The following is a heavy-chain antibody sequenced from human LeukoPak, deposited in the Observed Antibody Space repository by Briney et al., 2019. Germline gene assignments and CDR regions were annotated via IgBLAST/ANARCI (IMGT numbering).Heavy chain of an antibody. CDR3: AKLTPGGNSEGFDY. J-gene: IGHJ4*02. CDR2: ITGSGGST. D-gene: IGHD4-23*01. Sequence: GGSLRLSCAASGFTFSSYAMSWVRQAPGKGLEWVSAITGSGGSTYYADPVKGRFTISRDNSKNTLYLQMNSLRAEDTAVYYCAKLTPGGNSEGFDYWGQGTLVTVSS. V-gene: IGHV3-23*01. CDR1: GFTFSSYA.